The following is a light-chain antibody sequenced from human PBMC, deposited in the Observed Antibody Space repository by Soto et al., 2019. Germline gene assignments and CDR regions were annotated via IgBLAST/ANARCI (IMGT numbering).Light chain of an antibody. CDR3: QQYNSFPLT. V-gene: IGKV1-5*01. Sequence: DIPMTQSPSTLSASGGDRVTITFRASQSISSWVTWYQQKPGEAPKVRIYDASSLGSGVPSRVSGSGSGTKFTLTISSLQPDDFATYYCQQYNSFPLTFGGGTKVDIK. CDR2: DAS. J-gene: IGKJ4*01. CDR1: QSISSW.